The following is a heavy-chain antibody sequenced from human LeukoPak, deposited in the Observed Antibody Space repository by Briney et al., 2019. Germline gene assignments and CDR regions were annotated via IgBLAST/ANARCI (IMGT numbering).Heavy chain of an antibody. V-gene: IGHV3-64D*06. Sequence: GGSLRLSCAASGFAFGTYAMHWVRQAPGKGLEYVSASSSKGDSTFYADSVKGRFTISRDNSKNTLYLQMSSLRTEDTAVYYCVKASSDYYYDSWGQGTLVTVSS. J-gene: IGHJ5*01. D-gene: IGHD3-22*01. CDR2: SSSKGDST. CDR3: VKASSDYYYDS. CDR1: GFAFGTYA.